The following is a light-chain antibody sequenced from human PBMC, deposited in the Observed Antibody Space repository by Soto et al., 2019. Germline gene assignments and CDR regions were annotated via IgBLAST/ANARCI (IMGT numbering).Light chain of an antibody. J-gene: IGKJ3*01. CDR3: QQRSNWL. CDR2: GAS. CDR1: QSVSSN. Sequence: EIFMTQSRSSLSVSPGEIATLSCRASQSVSSNLAWYQQKPGQAPRLLIYGASTRATAIPARFSGSGSGTEFTLTISSLQSEDFAVYYCQQRSNWLFGPGTKVDI. V-gene: IGKV3-15*01.